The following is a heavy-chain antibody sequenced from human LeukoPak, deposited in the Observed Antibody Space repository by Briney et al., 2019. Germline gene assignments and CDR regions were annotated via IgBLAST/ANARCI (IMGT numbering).Heavy chain of an antibody. CDR1: GGSFSDYY. Sequence: SETLSLTCSVSGGSFSDYYWNWIRQSPGKGLGWMGYIYPSGSTAYNPSLKSRVTMSTDTSKTQISLKLPSVTAADTAVYFCARQATLLAGRLEAGGFDIWGRGTMVTVSS. V-gene: IGHV4-59*08. CDR2: IYPSGST. CDR3: ARQATLLAGRLEAGGFDI. D-gene: IGHD3-3*01. J-gene: IGHJ3*02.